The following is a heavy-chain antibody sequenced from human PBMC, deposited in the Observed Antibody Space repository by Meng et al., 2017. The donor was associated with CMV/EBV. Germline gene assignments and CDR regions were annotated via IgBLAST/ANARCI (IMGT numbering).Heavy chain of an antibody. CDR3: ARTWVFSRGKVVWFDP. CDR1: GFTFSSYW. Sequence: LTRAASGFTFSSYWLHWVRQAPGRGLVWVSRINSDGSSTSYADSVKGRFTISRDNAKNTLSLQMNSLRAEDTAVYYCARTWVFSRGKVVWFDPWGQGTLVTVSS. D-gene: IGHD7-27*01. V-gene: IGHV3-74*01. J-gene: IGHJ5*02. CDR2: INSDGSST.